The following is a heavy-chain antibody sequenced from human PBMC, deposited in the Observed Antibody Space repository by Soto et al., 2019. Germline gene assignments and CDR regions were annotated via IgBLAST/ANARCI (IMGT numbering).Heavy chain of an antibody. J-gene: IGHJ4*02. V-gene: IGHV3-21*01. CDR1: GFSLSDYS. CDR2: ISSSSSFL. CDR3: AGSSDDGRDN. D-gene: IGHD1-26*01. Sequence: EVQLVESGGGLVKPGGSLRLSCAASGFSLSDYSMNWIRQAPGKGLEWVASISSSSSFLHYGESMKGRFTISRDNAKNSLYLQMNSLSAEDTAVYYCAGSSDDGRDNWGQGTLVTVSS.